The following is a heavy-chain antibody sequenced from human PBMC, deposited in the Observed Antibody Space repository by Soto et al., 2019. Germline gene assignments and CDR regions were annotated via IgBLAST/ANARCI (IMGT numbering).Heavy chain of an antibody. D-gene: IGHD6-6*01. J-gene: IGHJ4*02. CDR1: GFTFSSYA. V-gene: IGHV3-23*01. Sequence: EVQLLESGGGLVQPGGSLRLSCAASGFTFSSYAMSWVRQAPGKGLEWVSAISGSGGSTYYADSVKGRFTISRDNSKNTLYLQMNSLRAADTAVYYCARGKWYSSSSPTDYWGQGTLVTVSS. CDR2: ISGSGGST. CDR3: ARGKWYSSSSPTDY.